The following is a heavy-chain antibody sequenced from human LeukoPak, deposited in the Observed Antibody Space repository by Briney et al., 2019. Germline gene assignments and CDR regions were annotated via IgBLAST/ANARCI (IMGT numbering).Heavy chain of an antibody. CDR1: GFTFSSYG. CDR2: IWYVGSNK. D-gene: IGHD4-17*01. V-gene: IGHV3-33*01. Sequence: PGGSLRLSCAASGFTFSSYGMHWVRQAPGKGLEWVAVIWYVGSNKYYADSVKGRFTISRDNSKNTLYLQMNSLRAEDTAVYYCARDRNGNYGRWGFDYWGQGTLVTVSS. CDR3: ARDRNGNYGRWGFDY. J-gene: IGHJ4*02.